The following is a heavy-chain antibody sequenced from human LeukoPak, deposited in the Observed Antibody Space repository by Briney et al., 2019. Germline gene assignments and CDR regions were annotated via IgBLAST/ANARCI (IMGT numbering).Heavy chain of an antibody. CDR2: VSPTGGGT. V-gene: IGHV3-23*01. Sequence: PGGSLRLSCAASGFSFSYHGMNWVRQAPGKGLEWLSGVSPTGGGTNYADSVKGRFTISRDNSKNTRFLQINSLRAEDTAVHYCPKLGSSWWKNWFDPWGQGTLVTVSS. J-gene: IGHJ5*02. CDR1: GFSFSYHG. CDR3: PKLGSSWWKNWFDP. D-gene: IGHD6-13*01.